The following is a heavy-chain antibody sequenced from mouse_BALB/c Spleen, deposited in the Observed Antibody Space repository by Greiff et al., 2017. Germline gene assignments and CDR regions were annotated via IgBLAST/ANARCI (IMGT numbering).Heavy chain of an antibody. J-gene: IGHJ3*01. Sequence: VQLQQSGAELAKPGASVKMSCKASGYTFTSYWMHWVKQRPGQGLEWIGYINPSTGYTEYNQKFKDKATLTADKSSSTAYMQLSSLTSEDSAVYYCARRGYGNLWFAYWGQGTLVTVSA. V-gene: IGHV1-7*01. D-gene: IGHD2-1*01. CDR1: GYTFTSYW. CDR3: ARRGYGNLWFAY. CDR2: INPSTGYT.